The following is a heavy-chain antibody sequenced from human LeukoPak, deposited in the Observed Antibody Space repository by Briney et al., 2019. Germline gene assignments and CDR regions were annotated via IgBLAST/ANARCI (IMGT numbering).Heavy chain of an antibody. CDR1: SHSISSLY. V-gene: IGHV4-59*07. CDR2: IYYSGST. Sequence: PSDTLSLTCTVSSHSISSLYWRWIRQPPGRALVWMGYIYYSGSTNYKPSLKSRVTISVDTSKNQFSLKLSSVTAADTALCYCARLVAYSGYDYVDCWGQGTLVTVS. D-gene: IGHD5-12*01. J-gene: IGHJ4*02. CDR3: ARLVAYSGYDYVDC.